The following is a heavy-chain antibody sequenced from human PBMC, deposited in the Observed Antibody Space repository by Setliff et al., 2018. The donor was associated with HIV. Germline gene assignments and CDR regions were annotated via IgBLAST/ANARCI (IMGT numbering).Heavy chain of an antibody. J-gene: IGHJ6*03. V-gene: IGHV3-30*02. CDR3: HCFMAG. CDR2: IQYDGSNK. CDR1: GFTFSSYG. Sequence: GGSLRLSCVASGFTFSSYGMHWVRQAPGKGLEWVTFIQYDGSNKYYADSVKGRFTISRDNSKNTLYLQMNNLRAEDTAVYYCHCFMAGWGKGTTVTVSS.